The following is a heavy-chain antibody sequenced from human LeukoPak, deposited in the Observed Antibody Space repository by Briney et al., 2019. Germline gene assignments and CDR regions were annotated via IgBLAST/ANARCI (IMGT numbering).Heavy chain of an antibody. CDR1: GFTFSNVW. CDR3: TTEFGGQGY. Sequence: PGGSLRLSCAVSGFTFSNVWMSWVRQAPGKGLEWVGRIKTKTEGGTRDYAAPVKGRFSISGDDSKNTLYLQMSSLKTEDTAVYYCTTEFGGQGYWGQGTLVTVPA. D-gene: IGHD4-23*01. J-gene: IGHJ4*02. CDR2: IKTKTEGGTR. V-gene: IGHV3-15*01.